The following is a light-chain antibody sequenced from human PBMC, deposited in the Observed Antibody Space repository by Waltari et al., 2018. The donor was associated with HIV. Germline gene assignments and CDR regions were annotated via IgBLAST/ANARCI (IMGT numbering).Light chain of an antibody. Sequence: QSVLTQPPSASGTPGQRVTISCSGSNSNIGSNSVNWYQQLPGTAPKLLIFSSNHRPFGLPDRFSGSKSGTSASLAISGLQSEDEADYYCAAWDDSRNAHVVFGGGTKLTVL. CDR1: NSNIGSNS. CDR2: SSN. J-gene: IGLJ2*01. CDR3: AAWDDSRNAHVV. V-gene: IGLV1-44*01.